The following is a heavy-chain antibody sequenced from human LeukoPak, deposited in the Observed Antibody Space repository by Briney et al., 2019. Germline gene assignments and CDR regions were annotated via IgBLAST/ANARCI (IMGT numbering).Heavy chain of an antibody. V-gene: IGHV5-51*01. CDR3: ASLARRVYVEYYFDY. Sequence: AESLQIFCNGSGYSFTSYWIGWGRHIPAKDVEWMGIIYTGDSDTTYSPSFQGQVTISADKTINTTYLQSSSLKASDTAMYYCASLARRVYVEYYFDYWGQGTLVTVSS. CDR1: GYSFTSYW. CDR2: IYTGDSDT. J-gene: IGHJ4*02. D-gene: IGHD2-8*01.